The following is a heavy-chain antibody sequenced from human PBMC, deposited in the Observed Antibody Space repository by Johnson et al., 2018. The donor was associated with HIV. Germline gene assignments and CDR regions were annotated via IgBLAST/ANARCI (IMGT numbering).Heavy chain of an antibody. CDR1: GFTFSSNY. CDR3: ARGRGGYYTFDV. Sequence: DVYLVESGGGVVQPGGSLRLSCVASGFTFSSNYMSWVRQAPGKGLEWVSVIYGGGSTDYGDSVKGRFTISRDNSKNTVYLQMNSLRAEDTAVDYCARGRGGYYTFDVWGQGTMVTVSS. CDR2: IYGGGST. J-gene: IGHJ3*01. D-gene: IGHD1-26*01. V-gene: IGHV3-66*01.